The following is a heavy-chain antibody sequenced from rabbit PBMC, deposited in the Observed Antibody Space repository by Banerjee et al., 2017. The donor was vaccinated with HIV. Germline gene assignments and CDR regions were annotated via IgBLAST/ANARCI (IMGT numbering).Heavy chain of an antibody. CDR1: GFSFSSSYW. CDR3: ASDNRSSSGYAPFKL. D-gene: IGHD1-1*01. CDR2: IDAGSSGST. Sequence: QSLEESGGDLVKPGASLTLTCTASGFSFSSSYWICWVRQAPGKGLEWIACIDAGSSGSTYYASWAKGRFTISKTSSTTVTLQMTSLTAADTATYFCASDNRSSSGYAPFKLWGQGTLVTVS. V-gene: IGHV1S40*01. J-gene: IGHJ4*01.